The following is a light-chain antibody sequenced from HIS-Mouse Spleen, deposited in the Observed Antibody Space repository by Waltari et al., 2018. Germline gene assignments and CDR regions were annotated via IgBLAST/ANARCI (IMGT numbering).Light chain of an antibody. CDR3: MQALQTPFT. CDR2: LGS. CDR1: QSLLHSNGYNY. J-gene: IGKJ3*01. V-gene: IGKV2-28*01. Sequence: DIVMTQSPLSLPVTPGEPASISCRHSQSLLHSNGYNYLDWYLQKPGQSPQLLIYLGSNRASGVPDRFSGSGSGTDFTLKISRVEAEDVGVYYCMQALQTPFTFGPGTKVDIK.